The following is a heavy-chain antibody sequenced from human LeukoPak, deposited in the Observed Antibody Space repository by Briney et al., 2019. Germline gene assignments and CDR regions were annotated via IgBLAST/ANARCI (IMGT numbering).Heavy chain of an antibody. Sequence: KASETLSLTCTVSGGSISSYHWTWIRQPAGKGLEWIGRIYTSGGTNYNPSLKSRVTMSVDTSKNQFSLKLSSVTAADTAVYYCAINSWNNYYYFGYWGQGTLVTVSS. V-gene: IGHV4-4*07. D-gene: IGHD3-3*01. CDR2: IYTSGGT. CDR1: GGSISSYH. CDR3: AINSWNNYYYFGY. J-gene: IGHJ4*02.